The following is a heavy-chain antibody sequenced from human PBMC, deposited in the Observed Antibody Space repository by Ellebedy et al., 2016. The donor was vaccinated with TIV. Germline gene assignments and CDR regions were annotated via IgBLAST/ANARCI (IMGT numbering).Heavy chain of an antibody. CDR2: ISAYTGDT. J-gene: IGHJ4*02. V-gene: IGHV1-18*04. Sequence: ASVKVSCKASGYIFTGYYFHWVRQAPGQGLEWMGWISAYTGDTKYAQKFQGRVTMTTDTSTSTAYMELRSLRSDDTAVYYCARDMVQGMVARYLWFDYWGQGTLVAVSS. CDR1: GYIFTGYY. CDR3: ARDMVQGMVARYLWFDY. D-gene: IGHD5-12*01.